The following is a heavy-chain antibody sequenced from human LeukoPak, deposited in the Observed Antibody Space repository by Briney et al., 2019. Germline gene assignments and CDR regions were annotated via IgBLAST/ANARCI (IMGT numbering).Heavy chain of an antibody. V-gene: IGHV4-34*01. CDR2: INHSGST. J-gene: IGHJ4*02. CDR1: GGSFSGYY. Sequence: PSETLSLTCAVYGGSFSGYYWSWIRQPPGKGLEWIGEINHSGSTNYNPSLKSRVTISVDTSKNQFSLKLSSVTAADTAVYYCARGRPYFDYWGQGTLVTVSS. CDR3: ARGRPYFDY.